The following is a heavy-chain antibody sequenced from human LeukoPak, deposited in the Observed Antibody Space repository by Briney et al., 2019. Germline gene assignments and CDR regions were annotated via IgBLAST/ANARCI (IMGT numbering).Heavy chain of an antibody. Sequence: GRSLSLSRAASRFTFSSYGMHWVRPAPHEGVEGVVGISYEESNKYNAYSVNGRLTIYRDNYKNTLYLQMNSLRAEDTPVYYCAKDISYYYDSSGYPEYFQHWGQGTLVTVSS. J-gene: IGHJ1*01. CDR2: ISYEESNK. CDR3: AKDISYYYDSSGYPEYFQH. D-gene: IGHD3-22*01. V-gene: IGHV3-30*18. CDR1: RFTFSSYG.